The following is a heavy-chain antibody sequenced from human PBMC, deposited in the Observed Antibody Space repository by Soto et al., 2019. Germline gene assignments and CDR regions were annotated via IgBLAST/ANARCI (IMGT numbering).Heavy chain of an antibody. CDR3: ARDMTEVIAARSQNWFDP. Sequence: GGSLRLSCAASGFTFSSYGMHWVRQAPGKGLEWVAVIWYDGSNKNYEDSVKGRFTISRDNSKNTLYLQMKSLRAEDTAVYNFARDMTEVIAARSQNWFDPWGQGTLVTVSS. V-gene: IGHV3-33*01. D-gene: IGHD6-6*01. J-gene: IGHJ5*02. CDR1: GFTFSSYG. CDR2: IWYDGSNK.